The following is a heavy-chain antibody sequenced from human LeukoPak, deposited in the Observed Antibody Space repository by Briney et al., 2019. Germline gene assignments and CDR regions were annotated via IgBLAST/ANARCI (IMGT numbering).Heavy chain of an antibody. CDR3: ARAVAPPNWFDP. V-gene: IGHV1-18*01. CDR1: GYTFTSYG. J-gene: IGHJ5*02. D-gene: IGHD6-19*01. Sequence: ASVKVSCKASGYTFTSYGISWVRQAPGQGLEWMGWISAYNGNTNYAQKLQGRVTMTTDTSTSTAYMELRSLRSDDTAVYYCARAVAPPNWFDPWGQGALVTVSS. CDR2: ISAYNGNT.